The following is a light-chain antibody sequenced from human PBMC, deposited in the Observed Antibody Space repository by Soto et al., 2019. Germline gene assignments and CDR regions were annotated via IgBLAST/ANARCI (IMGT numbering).Light chain of an antibody. Sequence: EIVLTQSPATLSVSPGERATLSCRASQSISRNLAWYQQKPGQAPTVLIYDASTRATGIPATFSGSGSGTDFTLTISSLQSEDFAVYYCLQYNDWPPRYTFGQVTKLEIK. CDR2: DAS. CDR3: LQYNDWPPRYT. V-gene: IGKV3-15*01. J-gene: IGKJ2*01. CDR1: QSISRN.